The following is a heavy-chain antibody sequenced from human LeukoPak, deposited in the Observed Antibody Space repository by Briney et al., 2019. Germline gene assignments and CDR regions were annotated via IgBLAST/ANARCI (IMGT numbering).Heavy chain of an antibody. D-gene: IGHD3-22*01. CDR3: AKDHTTNYYDSSGYYLNLCAFDI. CDR1: GFTFSSYA. V-gene: IGHV3-23*01. Sequence: SGGSLRLSCAASGFTFSSYAMSWVRQAPGKGLEWVSAISGSGGSTYYADSVKGRFTISRDNSKNTLYLQMNSLRAEDTAVYYCAKDHTTNYYDSSGYYLNLCAFDIWGQGTMVTVSS. J-gene: IGHJ3*02. CDR2: ISGSGGST.